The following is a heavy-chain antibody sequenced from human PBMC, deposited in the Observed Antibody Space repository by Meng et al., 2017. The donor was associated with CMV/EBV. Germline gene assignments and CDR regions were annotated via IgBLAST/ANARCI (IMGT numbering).Heavy chain of an antibody. J-gene: IGHJ4*01. CDR1: GLNFRDAW. CDR3: TTGRGGYNAEDY. Sequence: EVQLVESGGRLTKPGEALILSCEVSGLNFRDAWMSWVRQAPGKGPEWVALIKSKVDGGTTDYTAPVRGRFIFSRDDSKNTIYLQMNDVKIEDTAIYYCTTGRGGYNAEDYWGHGTLVTVSS. V-gene: IGHV3-15*01. D-gene: IGHD1-1*01. CDR2: IKSKVDGGTT.